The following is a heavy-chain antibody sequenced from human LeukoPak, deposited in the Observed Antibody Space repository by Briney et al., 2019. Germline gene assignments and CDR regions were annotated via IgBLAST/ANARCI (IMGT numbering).Heavy chain of an antibody. CDR3: ARVGQQVVAFDI. Sequence: GGPLGLSLAALGFTSGSPGWTWAGQPQGRGRGGASRINTDGSTTNYADSVKGRSTISRDDARNTLYLQISSLRAEDTAVYYCARVGQQVVAFDIWGQGTMVTVSS. CDR1: GFTSGSPG. CDR2: INTDGSTT. D-gene: IGHD6-13*01. V-gene: IGHV3-74*01. J-gene: IGHJ3*02.